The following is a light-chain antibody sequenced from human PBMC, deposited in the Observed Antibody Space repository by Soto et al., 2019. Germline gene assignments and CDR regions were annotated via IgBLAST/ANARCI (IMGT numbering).Light chain of an antibody. CDR3: QQYGSSPFT. Sequence: DIVLTQSPGTLSMSPGERATLSCRASQSVRSSFLAWYQQKPGHAPRLLIYGASSRATGTPDRFSGSGSGTDFTLTVSRLDPEDFAVYFCQQYGSSPFTFGGGTKVEIK. CDR2: GAS. V-gene: IGKV3-20*01. CDR1: QSVRSSF. J-gene: IGKJ4*01.